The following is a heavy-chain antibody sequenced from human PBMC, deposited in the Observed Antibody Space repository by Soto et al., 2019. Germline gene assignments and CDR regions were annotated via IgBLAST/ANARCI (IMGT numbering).Heavy chain of an antibody. J-gene: IGHJ6*02. V-gene: IGHV1-18*01. CDR3: GRSEGARTYYYGMDV. Sequence: ASVKVSCKASGYTFTSYGISWVRQAPGQGLEWMGWISAYNGNTNYAQKLQGRVTMTTDTSTSTAYMELRRLRSDDAAVYYCGRSEGARTYYYGMDVWGQGTTVTVSS. CDR2: ISAYNGNT. D-gene: IGHD6-6*01. CDR1: GYTFTSYG.